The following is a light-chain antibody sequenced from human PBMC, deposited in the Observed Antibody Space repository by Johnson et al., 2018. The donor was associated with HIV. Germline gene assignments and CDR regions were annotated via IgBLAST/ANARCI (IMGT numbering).Light chain of an antibody. CDR3: GTWDSSLSAYV. CDR2: ENN. Sequence: HSVLTQPPSVSAAPGQKVTISCSGSSSNIGNNYVSWYQQLPGTAPKLLIYENNKRPSGIPDRFSGSKSGTSATLGITGLQTGDEADYYCGTWDSSLSAYVFVNGTKFTVL. J-gene: IGLJ1*01. CDR1: SSNIGNNY. V-gene: IGLV1-51*02.